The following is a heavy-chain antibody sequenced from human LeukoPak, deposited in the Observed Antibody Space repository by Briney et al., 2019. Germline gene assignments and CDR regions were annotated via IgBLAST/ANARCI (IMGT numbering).Heavy chain of an antibody. CDR3: AREAEMAKHPLVYYYYYYMDV. Sequence: SVKVSCKASGGTLSSYTISWVRQAPGQGLEWMGRIIPILGIANYAQKFQGRVTITADKSTSTAYMELSSLRSEDTAVYYCAREAEMAKHPLVYYYYYYMDVWGKGTTVTVSS. CDR2: IIPILGIA. D-gene: IGHD5-24*01. CDR1: GGTLSSYT. J-gene: IGHJ6*03. V-gene: IGHV1-69*04.